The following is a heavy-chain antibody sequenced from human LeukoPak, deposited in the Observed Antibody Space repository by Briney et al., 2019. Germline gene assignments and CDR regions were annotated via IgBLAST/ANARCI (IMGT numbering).Heavy chain of an antibody. CDR1: GFTFSNAW. CDR2: IKSKTDGGTT. V-gene: IGHV3-15*01. CDR3: TTRLVSDRGFDY. Sequence: GGSLRLSCAASGFTFSNAWINWVRQAPGKGLEWVGRIKSKTDGGTTDHAAPVKGRFTFSRDDSKNTLYLQMNSLKTEDTAVYYCTTRLVSDRGFDYWGQGTLVTVSS. D-gene: IGHD6-6*01. J-gene: IGHJ4*02.